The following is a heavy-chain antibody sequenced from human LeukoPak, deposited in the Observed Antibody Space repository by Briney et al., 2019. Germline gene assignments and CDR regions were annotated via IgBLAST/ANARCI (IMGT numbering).Heavy chain of an antibody. D-gene: IGHD6-6*01. CDR1: GGSFSGYY. CDR2: INHSGST. V-gene: IGHV4-34*01. Sequence: SETLSLTCAVYGGSFSGYYWSWIRQPPGKGLEWIGEINHSGSTNYNPSLKSRVTMSVDTSKNQFSLKLSSVTAADTAVYYCARDSSSTDYWGQGTLVTVSS. J-gene: IGHJ4*02. CDR3: ARDSSSTDY.